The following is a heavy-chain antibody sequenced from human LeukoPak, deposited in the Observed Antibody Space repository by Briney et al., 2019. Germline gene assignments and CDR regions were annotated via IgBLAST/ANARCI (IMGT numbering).Heavy chain of an antibody. CDR1: GYTFTSYD. J-gene: IGHJ6*02. CDR2: MNPNSGNT. V-gene: IGHV1-8*01. D-gene: IGHD2-2*01. CDR3: ARPSGISAAMNYYYGMDV. Sequence: ASVKVSCKASGYTFTSYDINWVRQATGQGLEWMGWMNPNSGNTGYAQKFQGRVTMTRNTSISTAYMELSSLRSEDTAVYYCARPSGISAAMNYYYGMDVWGQGTTVTVSS.